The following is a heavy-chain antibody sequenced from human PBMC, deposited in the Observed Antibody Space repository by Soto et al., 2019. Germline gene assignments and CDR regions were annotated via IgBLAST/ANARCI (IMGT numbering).Heavy chain of an antibody. D-gene: IGHD2-15*01. CDR2: ISGSGGST. J-gene: IGHJ2*01. V-gene: IGHV3-23*01. CDR3: AKTLYCSGGSCYSNWYFDL. Sequence: VQLLESGGGLVQPGGSLRLSCAASGFTFSSYAMSWVRQAPGKGLEWVSAISGSGGSTYYADSVKGRFTISRDNSKNTLYLQRNSLRAEDTAVYYCAKTLYCSGGSCYSNWYFDLWGRGTLVTVSS. CDR1: GFTFSSYA.